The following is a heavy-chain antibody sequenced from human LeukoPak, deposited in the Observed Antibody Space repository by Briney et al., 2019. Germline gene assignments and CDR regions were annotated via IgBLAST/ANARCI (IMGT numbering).Heavy chain of an antibody. CDR2: INHSGST. V-gene: IGHV4-34*01. J-gene: IGHJ5*02. Sequence: SETLSLTCAVYGGSFSGYYWSWIRQPPGKGLECIGEINHSGSTNYNPSLKSRVTISVDTSKNQFSLKLSSVTAADTAVYYCARGGGRVVLMVYATRPNWFDPWGQGTLVTVSS. D-gene: IGHD2-8*01. CDR3: ARGGGRVVLMVYATRPNWFDP. CDR1: GGSFSGYY.